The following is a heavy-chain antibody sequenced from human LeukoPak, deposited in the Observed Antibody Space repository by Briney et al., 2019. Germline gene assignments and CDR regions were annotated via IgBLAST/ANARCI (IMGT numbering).Heavy chain of an antibody. CDR1: GFTFSSYG. J-gene: IGHJ6*02. Sequence: GGSLRLSCAASGFTFSSYGMHWVRQAPGKGLEWVAVISYDGSNKYYADSVKGRFTISRDNSKNTLYLQMNSLRAEDTAVYYCAKELGLVYSSGDYGMDVWGQGTTVTVSS. D-gene: IGHD6-19*01. CDR2: ISYDGSNK. V-gene: IGHV3-30*18. CDR3: AKELGLVYSSGDYGMDV.